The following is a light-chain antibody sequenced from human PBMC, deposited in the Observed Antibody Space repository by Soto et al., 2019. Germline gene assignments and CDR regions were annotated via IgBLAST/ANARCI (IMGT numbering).Light chain of an antibody. V-gene: IGLV2-14*03. Sequence: SVLTQPASVSDSPGQSITISCTGTSSDVGGSNFVSWYQQHPGKPPKLIIYDVANRPSGVSNRFSGSKSGSTASLIISRLQTEEEADYYCVSYTSSTTYGFGTGTKVTVL. CDR2: DVA. CDR3: VSYTSSTTYG. CDR1: SSDVGGSNF. J-gene: IGLJ1*01.